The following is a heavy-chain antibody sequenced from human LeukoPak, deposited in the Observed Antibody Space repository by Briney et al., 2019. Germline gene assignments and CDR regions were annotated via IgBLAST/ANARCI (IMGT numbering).Heavy chain of an antibody. D-gene: IGHD3-10*01. CDR2: IIPIFGTA. CDR1: GGTFSSYA. CDR3: AAREGVLYYFDY. V-gene: IGHV1-69*05. Sequence: ASVKVSCKASGGTFSSYAISWVRQAPGQGLEWMGRIIPIFGTANYAQKFQGRVTITTDESTSTAYMELSSLRSEDTAVYYCAAREGVLYYFDYWGQGTLVTVSS. J-gene: IGHJ4*02.